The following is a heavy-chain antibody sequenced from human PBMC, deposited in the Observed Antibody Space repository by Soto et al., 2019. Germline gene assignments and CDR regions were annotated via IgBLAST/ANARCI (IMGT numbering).Heavy chain of an antibody. D-gene: IGHD3-22*01. J-gene: IGHJ6*02. Sequence: QVQLQQWGAGLLKPSETLSVTCAVYGGSFSGYYWSWIRQPPGKGLEWIGEINHSGSTNYNPSLKSRVTISVDTSKNQFSLKLSSVTAADTAVYYCARGLWIVARDEDYYYYGMDVWGQGTTVTVSS. CDR3: ARGLWIVARDEDYYYYGMDV. CDR1: GGSFSGYY. V-gene: IGHV4-34*01. CDR2: INHSGST.